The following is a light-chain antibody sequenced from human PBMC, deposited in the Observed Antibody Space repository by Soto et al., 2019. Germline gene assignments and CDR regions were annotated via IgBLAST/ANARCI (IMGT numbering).Light chain of an antibody. CDR2: EAS. Sequence: DIQMTQSPSTLSASVGDRVTITCLASHRINNWLAWYQQKPGKAPEFLIYEASSLKSGVPSRFSGSAAGTELTRTISCLQPDDFATQYCQQYNSYSRWTFGQGNKVPSK. J-gene: IGKJ1*01. CDR3: QQYNSYSRWT. V-gene: IGKV1-5*01. CDR1: HRINNW.